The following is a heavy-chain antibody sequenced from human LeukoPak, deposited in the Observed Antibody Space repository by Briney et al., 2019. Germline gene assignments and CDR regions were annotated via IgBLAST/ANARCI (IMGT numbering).Heavy chain of an antibody. CDR2: INQDGSGG. D-gene: IGHD5-12*01. V-gene: IGHV3-7*03. J-gene: IGHJ4*02. Sequence: GGSLRLSCAASGFTFSNYWMSWVRQAPGKGLEWVANINQDGSGGYYVDSVKGRFTISRDNARNSLHLQMNSLRAEDTAVYYCARRRADSGYEYWGQGTLVTVSS. CDR3: ARRRADSGYEY. CDR1: GFTFSNYW.